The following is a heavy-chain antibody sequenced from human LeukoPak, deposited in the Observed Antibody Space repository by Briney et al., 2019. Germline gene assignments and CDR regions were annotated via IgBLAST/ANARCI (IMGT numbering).Heavy chain of an antibody. J-gene: IGHJ6*02. Sequence: AASVNVSCKASGGTFSSYAISWVRQAPGQGLEWMGGIIPIFGTANYAQKFQGRVTITADESTSTAYMELSSLRSEDTAVYYCARDGVGATSYYYYGMDVWGQGTTVTVSS. CDR2: IIPIFGTA. CDR1: GGTFSSYA. CDR3: ARDGVGATSYYYYGMDV. V-gene: IGHV1-69*13. D-gene: IGHD1-26*01.